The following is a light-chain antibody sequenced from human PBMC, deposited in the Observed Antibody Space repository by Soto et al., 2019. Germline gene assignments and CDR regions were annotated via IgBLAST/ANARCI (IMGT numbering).Light chain of an antibody. Sequence: QSALTQPASVSGSPGQSITISCTGTSSDLGSYNLVSWYQQHPGKAPKLMIYEVNKRPSGVSDRFSGSKSGNTASLTISGLQAEDEADYYCCSYAGSSTYVSGTGTKLTVL. CDR1: SSDLGSYNL. V-gene: IGLV2-23*02. CDR3: CSYAGSSTYV. CDR2: EVN. J-gene: IGLJ1*01.